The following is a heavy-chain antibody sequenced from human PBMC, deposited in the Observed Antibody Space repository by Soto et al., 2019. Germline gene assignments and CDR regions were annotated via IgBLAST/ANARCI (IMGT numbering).Heavy chain of an antibody. D-gene: IGHD2-2*01. V-gene: IGHV1-69*01. Sequence: QVQLVQSGAEVKKPGSSVKVSCKASGGTFSSYAISWVRQAPGQGLEWMGGIIPIFGTANYAQKFQGRVTITADESTSTAYMELRSLRSEDTAVYYCARVSTPIVVVPAATEGFDYWGQGTLVTVSS. J-gene: IGHJ4*02. CDR3: ARVSTPIVVVPAATEGFDY. CDR2: IIPIFGTA. CDR1: GGTFSSYA.